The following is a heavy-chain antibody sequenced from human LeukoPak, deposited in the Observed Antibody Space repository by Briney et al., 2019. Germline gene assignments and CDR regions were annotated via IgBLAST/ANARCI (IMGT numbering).Heavy chain of an antibody. CDR1: GFTVSSNY. D-gene: IGHD3-10*01. CDR2: IYSGGST. CDR3: ARGMVRGGSLGLDV. Sequence: GGSLRLSCAASGFTVSSNYMSWVRQAPGKGLEWVSVIYSGGSTHYADSVKGRFTISRDNSKNTLYLQMNSLRVEDTAVYYCARGMVRGGSLGLDVWGQGTTVTVSS. J-gene: IGHJ6*02. V-gene: IGHV3-66*01.